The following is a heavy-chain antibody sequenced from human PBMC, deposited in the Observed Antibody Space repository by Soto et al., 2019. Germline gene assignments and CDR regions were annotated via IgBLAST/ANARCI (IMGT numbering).Heavy chain of an antibody. CDR2: IYHSGST. D-gene: IGHD6-19*01. CDR3: ASLRSGWGIDY. CDR1: GGSISSGGYS. Sequence: SETLSLTCAVSGGSISSGGYSWSWIRQPPGKGLEWSGYIYHSGSTYYNPSLKSRVTISVDRSKNQFSLKLSSVTAADTAVYYCASLRSGWGIDYWGQGTLVTVSS. J-gene: IGHJ4*02. V-gene: IGHV4-30-2*01.